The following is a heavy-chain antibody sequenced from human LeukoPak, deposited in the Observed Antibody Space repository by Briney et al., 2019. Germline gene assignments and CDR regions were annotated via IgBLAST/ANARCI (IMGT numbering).Heavy chain of an antibody. Sequence: HSGGSLRLSCAASGFTFSSYSMNWVRQAPGKGLEWVSYISSSSSTIYYADSVKGRFTISRDNSKNTLYLQMNSLRAEDTAVYYCAKDRELLYYYYGMDVWGQGTTVTVSS. CDR1: GFTFSSYS. CDR2: ISSSSSTI. V-gene: IGHV3-48*01. D-gene: IGHD1-26*01. J-gene: IGHJ6*02. CDR3: AKDRELLYYYYGMDV.